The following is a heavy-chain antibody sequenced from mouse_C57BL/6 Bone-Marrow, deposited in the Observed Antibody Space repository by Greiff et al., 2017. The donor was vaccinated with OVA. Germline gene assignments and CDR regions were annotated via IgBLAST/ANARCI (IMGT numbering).Heavy chain of an antibody. J-gene: IGHJ3*01. CDR2: IYPGSGST. V-gene: IGHV1-55*01. CDR1: GYTFTSYW. CDR3: ARRRNDYDRSPFAY. Sequence: QVQLKQSGAELVKPGASVKMSCKASGYTFTSYWITWVKQRPGQGLEWIGDIYPGSGSTNYNEKFKSKATLTVDTSSSTAYMQLSSLTSEDSAVYYCARRRNDYDRSPFAYWGQGTLVTVSA. D-gene: IGHD2-4*01.